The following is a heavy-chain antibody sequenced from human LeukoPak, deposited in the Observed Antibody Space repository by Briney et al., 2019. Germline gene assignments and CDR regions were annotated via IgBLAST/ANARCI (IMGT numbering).Heavy chain of an antibody. V-gene: IGHV4-39*01. J-gene: IGHJ4*02. D-gene: IGHD3-9*01. CDR2: IYYSGST. Sequence: SETLSLTCTVSGGSISSSSYYWGWIRQPPGKGLEWIGSIYYSGSTYYNPSLKSRVTISVDTSKNQFSLKLSSVTAADTAVYYCARQSGLRYFDWLNGFDYWGQGTLVTVSS. CDR1: GGSISSSSYY. CDR3: ARQSGLRYFDWLNGFDY.